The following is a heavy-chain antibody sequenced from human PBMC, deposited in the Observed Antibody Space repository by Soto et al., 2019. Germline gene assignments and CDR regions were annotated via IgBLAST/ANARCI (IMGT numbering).Heavy chain of an antibody. Sequence: PSQTLSLTCAISGDSVSTNSATWDWIRQSPSRELEWLGRTYYRSKWYNDYAVSVKGRITINPDTSNNQLSLQLDSLFPFVTVVYYCARLIGDSWLDSWGQGTLVTVSS. D-gene: IGHD2-8*01. CDR1: GDSVSTNSAT. J-gene: IGHJ5*01. V-gene: IGHV6-1*01. CDR3: ARLIGDSWLDS. CDR2: TYYRSKWYN.